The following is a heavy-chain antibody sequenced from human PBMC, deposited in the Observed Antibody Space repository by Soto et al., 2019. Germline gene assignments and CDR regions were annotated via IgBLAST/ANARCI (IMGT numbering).Heavy chain of an antibody. D-gene: IGHD6-19*01. CDR3: TRGSGWGDS. V-gene: IGHV3-7*03. Sequence: EVQLVESGGGLVQPGGSRRLSCAASGFTFRTYWMTWVRQAPGKGLEWVANIKQDGSEKYYVDSVKGRFTISRDNTKKSLYLQMTSLRTQDTAVYYCTRGSGWGDSWGQGTLVTVSS. CDR2: IKQDGSEK. J-gene: IGHJ4*02. CDR1: GFTFRTYW.